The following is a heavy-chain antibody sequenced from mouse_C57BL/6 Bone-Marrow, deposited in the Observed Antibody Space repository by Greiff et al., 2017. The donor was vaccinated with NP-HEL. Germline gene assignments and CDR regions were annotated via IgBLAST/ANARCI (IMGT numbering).Heavy chain of an antibody. J-gene: IGHJ4*01. V-gene: IGHV1-7*01. CDR2: INHSSGST. Sequence: VQLQQSGAELAKPGASVKLSCKASGYTFTSYWMNWVKQRPGQGLEWIGYINHSSGSTKNNQKFKDTATLTADKSYSTAYIQLSSLTYQDSVVYYCARKRLRLYYYSMNYWGQGTSVTVSS. CDR3: ARKRLRLYYYSMNY. CDR1: GYTFTSYW. D-gene: IGHD2-2*01.